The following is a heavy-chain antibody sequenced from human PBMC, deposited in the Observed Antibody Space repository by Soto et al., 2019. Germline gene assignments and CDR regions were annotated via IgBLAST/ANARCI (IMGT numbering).Heavy chain of an antibody. Sequence: EVQLLESGGGLVQPGGSLRLSCTASGFTFVTYEMTWVRQAPGKGLDWVSTINKDGTTYYADSVRGRFAISRDNSKNTLYLQMNSLRPEDTAVYYCVKGSWLDDFGGQGTLVTVSS. CDR1: GFTFVTYE. J-gene: IGHJ4*02. D-gene: IGHD3-9*01. CDR2: INKDGTT. V-gene: IGHV3-23*01. CDR3: VKGSWLDDF.